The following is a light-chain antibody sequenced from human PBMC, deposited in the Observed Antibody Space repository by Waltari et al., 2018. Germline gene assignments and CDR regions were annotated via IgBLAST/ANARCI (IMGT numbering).Light chain of an antibody. V-gene: IGLV3-19*01. CDR1: SLRSHS. CDR2: GKN. CDR3: NSRDSSGNHLVV. Sequence: SSELTQDPAVSVALGQTVRITCQGDSLRSHSASWSQQKPGQAPVLLIYGKNNRPSGIPDRFSGSSSGNTASLTITGAQAEDEADYYCNSRDSSGNHLVVFGGGTKLTVL. J-gene: IGLJ2*01.